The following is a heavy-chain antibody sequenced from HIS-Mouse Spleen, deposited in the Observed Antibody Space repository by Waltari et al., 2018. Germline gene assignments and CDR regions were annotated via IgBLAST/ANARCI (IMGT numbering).Heavy chain of an antibody. CDR3: AREIPYSSSWYDWYFDL. J-gene: IGHJ2*01. D-gene: IGHD6-13*01. CDR2: IYYSGST. V-gene: IGHV4-39*07. Sequence: QLQLQESGPGLVKPSETLSLTCTVSGGSISSSSYYSGWLRPPPGKGREWIGSIYYSGSTYYTPSLKSRVTISVDTSKNQFSLKLSSVTAADTAVYYCAREIPYSSSWYDWYFDLWGRGTLVTVSS. CDR1: GGSISSSSYY.